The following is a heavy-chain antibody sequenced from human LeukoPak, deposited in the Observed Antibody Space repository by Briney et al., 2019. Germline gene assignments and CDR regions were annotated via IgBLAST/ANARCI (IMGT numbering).Heavy chain of an antibody. CDR3: ARDSLWLGEPGANFDP. Sequence: PSETLSLTCSVSGYSISSGYFWGWIRQPPGKGLEWIGSIYHSGSTYYTSSLKSRVTISVDTSKNQFSLNLYSVTAADTAVYYCARDSLWLGEPGANFDPWGQGTLVTVSS. CDR1: GYSISSGYF. CDR2: IYHSGST. D-gene: IGHD3-10*01. J-gene: IGHJ5*02. V-gene: IGHV4-38-2*02.